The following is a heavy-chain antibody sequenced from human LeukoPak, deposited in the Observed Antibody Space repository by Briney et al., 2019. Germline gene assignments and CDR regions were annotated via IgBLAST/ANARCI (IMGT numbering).Heavy chain of an antibody. D-gene: IGHD3-3*01. Sequence: GESLKISCKGSGYSFTSYWIGWVRQMPGKGLEWMGTIYPGGSDARYSPSFQGQVTISADKSISTAYPQWSSLKASDTAIYYCARDYTRSSPFDYWGQGTLVTVSS. CDR2: IYPGGSDA. CDR3: ARDYTRSSPFDY. V-gene: IGHV5-51*01. CDR1: GYSFTSYW. J-gene: IGHJ4*02.